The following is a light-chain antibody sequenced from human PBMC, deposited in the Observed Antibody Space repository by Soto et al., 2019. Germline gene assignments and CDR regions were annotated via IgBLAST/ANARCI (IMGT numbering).Light chain of an antibody. V-gene: IGLV1-40*01. CDR2: GNS. J-gene: IGLJ3*02. CDR1: SSNIGAGYD. Sequence: QSVLTQPPSVSGAPGQRVTISCTGSSSNIGAGYDVHWYQHLPGTAPKLLIYGNSNRPSGVPDRFSGSTSGTSASLAITGLQAEDEADYYCQSYASSLSVWVFGGGTQLAVL. CDR3: QSYASSLSVWV.